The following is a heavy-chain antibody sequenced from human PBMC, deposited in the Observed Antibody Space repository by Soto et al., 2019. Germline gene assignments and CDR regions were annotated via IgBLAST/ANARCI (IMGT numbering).Heavy chain of an antibody. D-gene: IGHD6-6*01. CDR3: ARDFPGYSRSSKSVDY. V-gene: IGHV3-11*01. Sequence: QVQLVESGGGSVKPGGSLRLSCAASGFTFSDYYMSWIRQAPGKGLEWVTYISSSGSTRYSADSVKGRFTISRDNAKNSLYLQMNSLRAEDTAVYYCARDFPGYSRSSKSVDYWGQGTLGTVSS. CDR2: ISSSGSTR. J-gene: IGHJ4*02. CDR1: GFTFSDYY.